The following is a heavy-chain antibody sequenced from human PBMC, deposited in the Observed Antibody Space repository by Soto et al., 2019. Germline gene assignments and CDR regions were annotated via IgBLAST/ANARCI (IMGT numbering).Heavy chain of an antibody. V-gene: IGHV4-31*03. CDR2: IYYSGST. CDR3: ARTFTVIPEVWFDP. Sequence: PSETLSLTCTVSGGSISSGGYYWSWIRQHPGKGLEWIGYIYYSGSTYYNPSLKSRVTISVDRSKNQFSLKLSSVTAADTAVYYCARTFTVIPEVWFDPWGQGTLVTVSS. CDR1: GGSISSGGYY. D-gene: IGHD4-4*01. J-gene: IGHJ5*02.